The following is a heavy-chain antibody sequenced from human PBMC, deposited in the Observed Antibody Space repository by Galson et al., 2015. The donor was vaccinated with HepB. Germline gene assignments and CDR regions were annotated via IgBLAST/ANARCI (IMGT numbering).Heavy chain of an antibody. Sequence: SVKVSCKASGYTFTSYAMNWVRQAPGQGLEWMGWINTNTGNPTYAQGFTGRFVFSLDTSVSTAYLQISSLKAEDTAVYYCARESGYSSGWPPQYYYYYYGMDVWGQGTTVTVSS. CDR2: INTNTGNP. CDR3: ARESGYSSGWPPQYYYYYYGMDV. D-gene: IGHD6-19*01. V-gene: IGHV7-4-1*02. J-gene: IGHJ6*02. CDR1: GYTFTSYA.